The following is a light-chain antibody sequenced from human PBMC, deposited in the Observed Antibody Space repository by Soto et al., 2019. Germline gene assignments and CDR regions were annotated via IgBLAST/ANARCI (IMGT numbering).Light chain of an antibody. CDR2: DAS. V-gene: IGKV1-5*01. CDR1: QSISNR. CDR3: QQSETYPLT. Sequence: DSVTTTRRASQSISNRLAWYHQKPGKTPNLLIYDASNLGSGVPSRFSGSGSGTEFTLTISSLQPGDFATYYCQQSETYPLTFGQGTRLETK. J-gene: IGKJ5*01.